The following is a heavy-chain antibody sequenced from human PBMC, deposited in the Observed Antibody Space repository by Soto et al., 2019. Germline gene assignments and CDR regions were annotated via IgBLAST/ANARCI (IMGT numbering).Heavy chain of an antibody. Sequence: ASVKVSCKASGGTFSSYAISWVRQAPGQGLEWMGGIIPIFGTANYAQKFQGRVTITADKSTSTAYMELSSLRSEDTAVYYCARGAGTTKGLSYYYYYYGMDVWGQGTTVTVSS. CDR2: IIPIFGTA. D-gene: IGHD1-7*01. CDR1: GGTFSSYA. CDR3: ARGAGTTKGLSYYYYYYGMDV. V-gene: IGHV1-69*06. J-gene: IGHJ6*02.